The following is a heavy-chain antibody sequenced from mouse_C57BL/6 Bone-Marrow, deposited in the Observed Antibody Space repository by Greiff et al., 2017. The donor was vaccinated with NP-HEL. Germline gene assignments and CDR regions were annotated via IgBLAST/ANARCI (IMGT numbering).Heavy chain of an antibody. J-gene: IGHJ4*01. D-gene: IGHD3-3*01. CDR3: ARSGLLRYAMDY. CDR2: IDPFDSYT. Sequence: QVQLQQPGAELVMPGASVKLSCKASGYTFTSYWMHWVKQRPGQGLEWIGEIDPFDSYTNYNQKLQGKSTLTVDKSSSQAYRQLSSLTSEDSSVYYSARSGLLRYAMDYWGQGTSVTVSS. CDR1: GYTFTSYW. V-gene: IGHV1-69*01.